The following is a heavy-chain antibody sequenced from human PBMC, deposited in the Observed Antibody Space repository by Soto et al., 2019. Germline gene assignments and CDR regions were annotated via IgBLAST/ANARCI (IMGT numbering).Heavy chain of an antibody. Sequence: PWGALRLSRAAPGFPLRSYSMNWVPQAPGEGLEWVSYISSSSSTIYYADSVKGRFTISRDNAKNPLYLQMNSLRAEDTAVYYCARGVLRYFDWLENWFDPWGQGTLVTVSS. D-gene: IGHD3-9*01. CDR2: ISSSSSTI. V-gene: IGHV3-48*01. CDR1: GFPLRSYS. CDR3: ARGVLRYFDWLENWFDP. J-gene: IGHJ5*02.